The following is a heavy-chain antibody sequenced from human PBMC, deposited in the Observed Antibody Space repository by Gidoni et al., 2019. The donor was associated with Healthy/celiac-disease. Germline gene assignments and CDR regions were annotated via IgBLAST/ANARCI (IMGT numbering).Heavy chain of an antibody. D-gene: IGHD6-19*01. J-gene: IGHJ3*02. CDR1: AGSIRSSSYY. Sequence: QLQLQESGPGLVKPSETLSLTCTVSAGSIRSSSYYWGWIRQPPGKGLEWIGSIYYSGSTYYNPSLKSRVTISVDTSKNQFSLKLSSVTAADTAVYYCARSDSSGWYEERHDAFDIWGQGTMVTVSS. V-gene: IGHV4-39*01. CDR3: ARSDSSGWYEERHDAFDI. CDR2: IYYSGST.